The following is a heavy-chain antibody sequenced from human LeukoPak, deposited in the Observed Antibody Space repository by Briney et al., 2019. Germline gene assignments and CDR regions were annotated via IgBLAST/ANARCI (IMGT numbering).Heavy chain of an antibody. Sequence: NPSETLSLTCAVSGYSISSGYYWGWIRQPPGKGLEWIGSIYHSGSTYYNPSLKSRVTISVDTSKNQFSLKLSSVTAADTAVYYCARNTGLRYFDYWGQGTLLTVSS. V-gene: IGHV4-38-2*01. CDR1: GYSISSGYY. J-gene: IGHJ4*02. CDR3: ARNTGLRYFDY. D-gene: IGHD3-9*01. CDR2: IYHSGST.